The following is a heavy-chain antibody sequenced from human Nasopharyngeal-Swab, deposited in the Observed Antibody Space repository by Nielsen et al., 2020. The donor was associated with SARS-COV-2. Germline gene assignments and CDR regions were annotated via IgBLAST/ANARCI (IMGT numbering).Heavy chain of an antibody. D-gene: IGHD6-19*01. Sequence: GESLKISCAASGFSFSSYAMSWVRQAPGKGLEWVSTISGSGGSTYYADSVKGRFTISRDNSKNTLYLQMNSLRAEDTAVYYCAKDDRPSQWLVDYYYSMDVWGQGTTVTGSS. J-gene: IGHJ6*02. CDR3: AKDDRPSQWLVDYYYSMDV. CDR1: GFSFSSYA. CDR2: ISGSGGST. V-gene: IGHV3-23*01.